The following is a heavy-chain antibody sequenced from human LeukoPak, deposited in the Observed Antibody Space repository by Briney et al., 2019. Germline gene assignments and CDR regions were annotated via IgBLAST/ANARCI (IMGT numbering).Heavy chain of an antibody. CDR1: GFTFSSYW. J-gene: IGHJ4*02. Sequence: GGSLRLSCAASGFTFSSYWMSWVRQAPGKGLEWVANIKQDGSEKYYVDSVKGRFTISRDNAKNSLYLQMNSLRAEDTAAYYCARGGILWFGELLYFDYWGQGTLVTVSS. CDR2: IKQDGSEK. D-gene: IGHD3-10*01. CDR3: ARGGILWFGELLYFDY. V-gene: IGHV3-7*01.